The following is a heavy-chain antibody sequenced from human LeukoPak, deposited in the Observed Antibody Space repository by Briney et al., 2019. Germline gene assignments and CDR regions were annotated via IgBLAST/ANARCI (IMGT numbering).Heavy chain of an antibody. J-gene: IGHJ5*02. Sequence: PGGSLRLSCAVSGFTFSNAWMSWVRQAPGKGLEWVGRIKSKTDGGTTDYAAPVKGRFTISRDDSKNTLYLQMNSLKTEDTAVYYCTTDYYDSSGSIKYNWFDPWGQGTLVTVSS. D-gene: IGHD3-22*01. CDR1: GFTFSNAW. CDR2: IKSKTDGGTT. CDR3: TTDYYDSSGSIKYNWFDP. V-gene: IGHV3-15*01.